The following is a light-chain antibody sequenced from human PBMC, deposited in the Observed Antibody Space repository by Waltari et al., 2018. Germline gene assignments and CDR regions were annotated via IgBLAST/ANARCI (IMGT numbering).Light chain of an antibody. J-gene: IGLJ1*01. V-gene: IGLV1-47*01. CDR3: GAWDDSLSGHYV. CDR2: RND. CDR1: SSNIGSNH. Sequence: QSVLTQPPSASGTPGQRVTISCSGSSSNIGSNHVYWYQQLPGMAPTLLIYRNDQRPSGGPDRFAGSKSGSSASLAISGLRSEDEADYYCGAWDDSLSGHYVFGTGTKVTVL.